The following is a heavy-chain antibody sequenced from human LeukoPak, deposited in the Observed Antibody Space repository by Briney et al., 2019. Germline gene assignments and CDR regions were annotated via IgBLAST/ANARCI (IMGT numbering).Heavy chain of an antibody. CDR1: GFTFSNYA. CDR3: AKGWGDLRGAFDY. J-gene: IGHJ4*02. Sequence: GGSLRLSCAASGFTFSNYAMGWVRQAPGKGLEWVSGITSSGASTSYADSVTGRFTISRDNSKNTLYLQMNSLRAEDTAVYYCAKGWGDLRGAFDYWGQGTLVTVSS. D-gene: IGHD7-27*01. V-gene: IGHV3-23*01. CDR2: ITSSGAST.